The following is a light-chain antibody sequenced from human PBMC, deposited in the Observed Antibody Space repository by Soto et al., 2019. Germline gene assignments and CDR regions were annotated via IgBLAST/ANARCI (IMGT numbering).Light chain of an antibody. V-gene: IGKV3-20*01. J-gene: IGKJ3*01. CDR2: GAS. CDR1: QSITNNY. CDR3: QQYGSLPFT. Sequence: EIVLTQSPGTLSLSPGERATLSCRASQSITNNYLAWYQQKPGRAHRLLIYGASSRATGIPDRFSGSGSGTDFTLTISRLEPEDFAVYYCQQYGSLPFTFGPGTKVDIK.